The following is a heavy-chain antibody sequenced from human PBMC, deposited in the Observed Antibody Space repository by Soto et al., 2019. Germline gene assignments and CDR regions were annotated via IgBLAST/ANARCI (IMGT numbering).Heavy chain of an antibody. V-gene: IGHV3-23*01. Sequence: GGSLRLSCAASGFTFSSYAMSWVRQAPGKGLEWVSAISGSGGSTYYADSVKGRFTISRDNSKNTLYLQMNSLRAEDTAVYYCAKDLNSGNIGGSDYWGQGTLVTVSS. CDR2: ISGSGGST. J-gene: IGHJ4*02. CDR3: AKDLNSGNIGGSDY. CDR1: GFTFSSYA. D-gene: IGHD1-26*01.